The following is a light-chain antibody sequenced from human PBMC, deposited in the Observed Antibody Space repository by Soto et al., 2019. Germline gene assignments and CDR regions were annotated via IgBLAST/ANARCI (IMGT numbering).Light chain of an antibody. CDR3: MQALQIPPT. Sequence: EIVMTQSPLSLPVTPGEPASISCRSTQSLRHSNGQVCVDWYLQKPGQSPQLLIHLGSIRASGVPDRLSGSGSGTEFTLKISRGEAEDVGVYYCMQALQIPPTFGGGTKVEIK. CDR2: LGS. V-gene: IGKV2-28*01. J-gene: IGKJ4*01. CDR1: QSLRHSNGQVC.